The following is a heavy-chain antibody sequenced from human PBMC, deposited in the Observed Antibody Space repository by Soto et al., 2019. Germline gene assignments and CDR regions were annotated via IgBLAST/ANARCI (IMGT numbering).Heavy chain of an antibody. CDR1: GDSISTVDYF. V-gene: IGHV4-30-4*01. J-gene: IGHJ5*01. CDR2: TYKSTTT. D-gene: IGHD2-15*01. CDR3: ARGRYCLTGRCFPNWFDS. Sequence: SETLSLTCSVSGDSISTVDYFWAWIRQPPGQALEYIGYTYKSTTTYYNPSFESRVAISLDTSKSQFSLNVTSVTAADTAVYFCARGRYCLTGRCFPNWFDSWGQGTLVTV.